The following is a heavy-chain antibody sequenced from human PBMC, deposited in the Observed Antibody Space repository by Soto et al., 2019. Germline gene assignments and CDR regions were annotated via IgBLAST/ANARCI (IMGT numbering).Heavy chain of an antibody. CDR3: GKALPLYYYYGMDV. J-gene: IGHJ6*02. CDR1: GFTFTISG. Sequence: QVQLVESGGGVVQPGRSLRLSCAASGFTFTISGIHWVRQAPGKGLEWVAVISYDGSNKYYADSVKGRFTISRDNSKNTVDLPMHSLRGEDTAVYHCGKALPLYYYYGMDVWGQGTTVTVSS. V-gene: IGHV3-30*18. CDR2: ISYDGSNK.